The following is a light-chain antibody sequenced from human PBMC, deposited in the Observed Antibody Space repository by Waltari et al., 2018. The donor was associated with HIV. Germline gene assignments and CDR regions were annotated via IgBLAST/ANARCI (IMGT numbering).Light chain of an antibody. CDR1: QGIRND. CDR2: AAS. V-gene: IGKV1-6*01. J-gene: IGKJ4*01. CDR3: LQDYNYFLT. Sequence: AIQMTQSPSSLSASVGDSVTITCRASQGIRNDLGWYQQKPGKAPKLLIYAASSLQSGVPSRFSGSGSGTDFTLTISSLQPEDFATYYCLQDYNYFLTFGGGTKVEIK.